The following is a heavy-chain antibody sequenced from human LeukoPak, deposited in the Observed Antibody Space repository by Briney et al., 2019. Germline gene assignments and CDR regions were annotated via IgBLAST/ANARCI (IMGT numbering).Heavy chain of an antibody. Sequence: PSETLSLTCDVSGDFFRSYWWGWVRQPAGKGLEWIGRIYATGSTNFNPSLKSRLTMSMDTSTNQFSLKLTSVTAADTAVYFCARQGYTASYYFLDYWSQGILVTVSS. CDR1: GDFFRSYW. CDR3: ARQGYTASYYFLDY. V-gene: IGHV4-4*07. J-gene: IGHJ4*02. D-gene: IGHD1-26*01. CDR2: IYATGST.